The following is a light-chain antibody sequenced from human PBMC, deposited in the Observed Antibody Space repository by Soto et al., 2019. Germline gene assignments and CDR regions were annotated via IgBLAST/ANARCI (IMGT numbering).Light chain of an antibody. V-gene: IGKV3D-20*02. CDR1: QTVKSVY. CDR2: DVS. CDR3: QQRTNWPLTT. J-gene: IGKJ5*01. Sequence: EIVLTQSPGTLSLSPGERATLTCRASQTVKSVYLAWFQQKPGQSPRLLIYDVSTRATGIPARFSGSGSGTDFTLTIRSLEPEDFAIYYCQQRTNWPLTTFGHGTRLEIK.